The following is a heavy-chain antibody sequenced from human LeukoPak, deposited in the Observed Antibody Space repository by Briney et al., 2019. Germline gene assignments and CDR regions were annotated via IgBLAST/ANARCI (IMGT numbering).Heavy chain of an antibody. D-gene: IGHD5-18*01. CDR3: ARDSEREYSYEFDY. CDR2: IYSGGST. J-gene: IGHJ4*02. Sequence: EGSLRLSCAASGFTVSSNYMSWVRQAPGKGLEWVSVIYSGGSTYYADSVKGRFTISRDNSKNTLYLQMNSLRAEDTAVYYCARDSEREYSYEFDYWGQGTLVTVSS. CDR1: GFTVSSNY. V-gene: IGHV3-66*01.